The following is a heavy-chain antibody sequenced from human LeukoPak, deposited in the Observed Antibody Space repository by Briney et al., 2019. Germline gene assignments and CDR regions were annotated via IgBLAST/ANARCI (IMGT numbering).Heavy chain of an antibody. D-gene: IGHD3-16*01. J-gene: IGHJ4*02. Sequence: PSETLSLTCTVSGGSISSYYWSWIRQPPGKGLEWIGYIYYSGSTNYNPSLKSRVTISVDTSKNQFSLKLSSVTAADTAVYYCARGHQTDGGLAEDWGQGTLVTVSS. CDR3: ARGHQTDGGLAED. CDR1: GGSISSYY. V-gene: IGHV4-59*01. CDR2: IYYSGST.